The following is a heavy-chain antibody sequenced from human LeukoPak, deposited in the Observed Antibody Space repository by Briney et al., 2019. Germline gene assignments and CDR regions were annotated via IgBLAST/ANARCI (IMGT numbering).Heavy chain of an antibody. CDR3: AKDPNGDYVGAFDF. V-gene: IGHV3-23*01. CDR1: GLTFSNYA. CDR2: IASGGDT. D-gene: IGHD4-17*01. Sequence: GGSLRLSCAASGLTFSNYAMMWVRQAPGKGLEWVSAIASGGDTRYADSVRGRYTISRDNSRNTLFLQMNSLTADDTAVYYCAKDPNGDYVGAFDFWGQGTMVTVSS. J-gene: IGHJ3*01.